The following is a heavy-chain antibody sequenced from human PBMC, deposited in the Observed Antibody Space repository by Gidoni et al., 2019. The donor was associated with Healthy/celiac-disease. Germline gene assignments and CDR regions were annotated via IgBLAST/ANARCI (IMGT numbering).Heavy chain of an antibody. Sequence: EVQLVASGGGLVKPGGSLRLSCAASGFTFRSYSMNWVRQAPGKGLEWVSSISSSSSYIYYADSVKGRFTISRDNAKNSLYLQMNSLRAEDTAVYYCARADHSSSWYNWFDPWGQGTLVTVSS. CDR1: GFTFRSYS. CDR3: ARADHSSSWYNWFDP. J-gene: IGHJ5*02. V-gene: IGHV3-21*01. CDR2: ISSSSSYI. D-gene: IGHD6-13*01.